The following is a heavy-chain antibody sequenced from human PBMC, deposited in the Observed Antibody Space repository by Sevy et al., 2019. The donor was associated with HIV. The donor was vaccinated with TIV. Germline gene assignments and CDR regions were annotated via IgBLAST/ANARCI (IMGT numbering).Heavy chain of an antibody. CDR3: ARRGIQLRVSDYFYYGLDV. Sequence: GESLKISCKGSGYSFSTYWIAWVRQMPGKGLELMGLIFPGDSDTRYSPSFQGQVTISADKSIRTSYLQWNSLKASDTATYYCARRGIQLRVSDYFYYGLDVWGQGTTVTVSS. CDR2: IFPGDSDT. J-gene: IGHJ6*02. D-gene: IGHD1-1*01. V-gene: IGHV5-51*01. CDR1: GYSFSTYW.